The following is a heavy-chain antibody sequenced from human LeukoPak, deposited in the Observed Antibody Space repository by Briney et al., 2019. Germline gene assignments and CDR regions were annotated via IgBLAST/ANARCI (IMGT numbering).Heavy chain of an antibody. D-gene: IGHD3-22*01. CDR2: ISGIGGST. J-gene: IGHJ1*01. CDR3: AKPQYYYDSSGYYSEYFQH. V-gene: IGHV3-23*01. Sequence: GGSLRLPCAASGFTFSSYAMSWVRQASGKGLEWVSAISGIGGSTYYADSVKGRFTISRDNSKNTLYLQMNSLRAEDTAVCYCAKPQYYYDSSGYYSEYFQHWGQGTLVTVSS. CDR1: GFTFSSYA.